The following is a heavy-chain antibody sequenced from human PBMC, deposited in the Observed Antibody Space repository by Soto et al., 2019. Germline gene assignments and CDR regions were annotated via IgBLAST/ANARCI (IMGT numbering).Heavy chain of an antibody. CDR3: ARSMVPNPEWFGELLHPFDY. CDR2: ISSSSSTI. Sequence: GGSLRLSCAASGFTFSSYSMNWVRQAPGKGLEWVSYISSSSSTIYYADSVKGRFTISRDNAKNSLYLQMNSLRAEDTAVYYCARSMVPNPEWFGELLHPFDYWGQGTLVTVSS. J-gene: IGHJ4*02. D-gene: IGHD3-10*01. CDR1: GFTFSSYS. V-gene: IGHV3-48*01.